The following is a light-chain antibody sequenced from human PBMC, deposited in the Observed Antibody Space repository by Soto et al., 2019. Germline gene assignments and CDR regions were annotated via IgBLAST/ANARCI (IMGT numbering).Light chain of an antibody. CDR2: GVS. Sequence: EIVMTQSPGTLSVSPGERATLSCRASQSVSVNLAWYQQKPGQAPRLLIYGVSTRATGIPARFSGSESGTEFTLNISSLQSEDFAVYYCQQYNDWPFTFGPGTKLDIK. V-gene: IGKV3-15*01. CDR1: QSVSVN. J-gene: IGKJ3*01. CDR3: QQYNDWPFT.